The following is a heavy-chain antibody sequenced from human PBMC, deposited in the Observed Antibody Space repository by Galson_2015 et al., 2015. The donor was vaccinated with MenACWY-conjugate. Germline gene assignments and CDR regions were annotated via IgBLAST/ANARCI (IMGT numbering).Heavy chain of an antibody. D-gene: IGHD3-3*01. J-gene: IGHJ4*02. CDR3: ARDSPHYDFWRYFDY. V-gene: IGHV4-39*07. Sequence: TLSLTCTVSGGSISSSNYFWGWIRQPPGKGLEWIGSLYYGGNTYYNPSHKSRVTISVDTSRNQFSLKLSSVTTADTAVYYCARDSPHYDFWRYFDYWGQGTLVTVSS. CDR1: GGSISSSNYF. CDR2: LYYGGNT.